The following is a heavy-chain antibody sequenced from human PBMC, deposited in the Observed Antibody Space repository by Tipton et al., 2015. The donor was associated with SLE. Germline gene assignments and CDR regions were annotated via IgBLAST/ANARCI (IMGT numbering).Heavy chain of an antibody. J-gene: IGHJ4*02. D-gene: IGHD5-24*01. Sequence: TLSLTCNVSGGSINSSTSFWAWIRQPPGKGLEWIASISSSGSTDHNPSLRSRVSISLDTSKNQFSLRLTSATAADTAVYYCARSQWLPHYFDYWGQGALVTVSS. CDR2: ISSSGST. CDR1: GGSINSSTSF. CDR3: ARSQWLPHYFDY. V-gene: IGHV4-39*07.